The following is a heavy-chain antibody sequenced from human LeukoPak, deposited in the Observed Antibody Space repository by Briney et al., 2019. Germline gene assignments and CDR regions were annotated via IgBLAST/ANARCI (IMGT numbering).Heavy chain of an antibody. Sequence: GGSLRLSCAASGFTFSTYWMSWVRQAPGKGLEWVAKIRQDGSEKYYVDSVKGRFTISRDNAKNSLYLQMNSLRAEDTAVYYCASKQWLVSDFDYWGQGTLVTVSS. J-gene: IGHJ4*02. CDR2: IRQDGSEK. V-gene: IGHV3-7*01. D-gene: IGHD6-19*01. CDR3: ASKQWLVSDFDY. CDR1: GFTFSTYW.